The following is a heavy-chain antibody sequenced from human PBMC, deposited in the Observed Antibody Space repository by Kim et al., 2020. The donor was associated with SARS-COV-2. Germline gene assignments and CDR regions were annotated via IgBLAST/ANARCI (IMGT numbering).Heavy chain of an antibody. CDR3: ATAYRGVAGDIFYFDY. CDR2: FDPEDGET. J-gene: IGHJ4*02. D-gene: IGHD3-9*01. Sequence: ASVKVSCKVSGYALSELSMHWVRQAPGKGLEWMGGFDPEDGETLVAQKFQVRVTMTEDTSTDTAYMELSSLRSEDTAVYYCATAYRGVAGDIFYFDYWGQ. CDR1: GYALSELS. V-gene: IGHV1-24*01.